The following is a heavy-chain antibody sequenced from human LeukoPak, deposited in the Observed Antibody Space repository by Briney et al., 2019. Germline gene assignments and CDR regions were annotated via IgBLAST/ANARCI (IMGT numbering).Heavy chain of an antibody. CDR3: AKIVQFTAATGTGLES. Sequence: GGSLRLSCAASGFTVSNTFMSWVRQAPGKGLEWVSVIYSVGTTYYADSVKGRFTISRDNSKNTLYLQMNSLRAEDTAVYYCAKIVQFTAATGTGLESWGQGTRVTVSP. V-gene: IGHV3-53*01. J-gene: IGHJ4*02. D-gene: IGHD6-13*01. CDR1: GFTVSNTF. CDR2: IYSVGTT.